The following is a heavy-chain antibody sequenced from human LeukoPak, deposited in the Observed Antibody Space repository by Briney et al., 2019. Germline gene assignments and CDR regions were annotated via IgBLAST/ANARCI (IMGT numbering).Heavy chain of an antibody. V-gene: IGHV1-18*01. J-gene: IGHJ4*02. D-gene: IGHD6-6*01. CDR3: ARRTYSSSSSLFDY. CDR2: ISAYNGNT. CDR1: GYTFTTYG. Sequence: ASVKVSCKASGYTFTTYGISWVRQAPGQGLEWMAWISAYNGNTNYAQNLQGRFTTTTDTSTTTAYMELRSLRSDDTAFYYCARRTYSSSSSLFDYWGQGTLVTVSS.